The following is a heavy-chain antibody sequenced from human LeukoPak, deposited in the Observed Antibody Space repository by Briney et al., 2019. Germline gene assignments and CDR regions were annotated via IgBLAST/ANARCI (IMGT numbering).Heavy chain of an antibody. CDR2: ISAYNGNT. V-gene: IGHV1-18*01. CDR3: ARETTALGYYYDSSGHYRKPFDY. CDR1: GYTFTNYG. D-gene: IGHD3-22*01. J-gene: IGHJ4*02. Sequence: ASVKVSCKASGYTFTNYGISWLRQVPGQGLEWMGWISAYNGNTNYAQKLQGRVTMTTDTSTSTAYMELRSLRSDDTAVYYCARETTALGYYYDSSGHYRKPFDYWGQGTLVTVSP.